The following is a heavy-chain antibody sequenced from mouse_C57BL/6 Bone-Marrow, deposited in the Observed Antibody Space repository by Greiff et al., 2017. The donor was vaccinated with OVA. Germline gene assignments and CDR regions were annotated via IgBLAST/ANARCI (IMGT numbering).Heavy chain of an antibody. Sequence: QVQLKQSGPGLVQPSQSLSITCTVSGFSLTSYGVHWVRQSPGKGLEWLGVIWRGGSTDYNAAFISRLSISKDNSKSQVFFKMNSLQADDTAIYYCAREDDGYYVSFAYWGQGTLVTVSA. D-gene: IGHD2-3*01. CDR3: AREDDGYYVSFAY. CDR1: GFSLTSYG. CDR2: IWRGGST. V-gene: IGHV2-2*01. J-gene: IGHJ3*01.